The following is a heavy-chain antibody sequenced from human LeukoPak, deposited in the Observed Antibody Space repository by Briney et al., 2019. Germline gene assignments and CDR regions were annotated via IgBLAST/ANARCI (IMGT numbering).Heavy chain of an antibody. CDR3: TRVKSDCSGGACANYFDY. D-gene: IGHD2-15*01. CDR2: VNSDGSST. V-gene: IGHV3-74*01. CDR1: GFTFISYA. J-gene: IGHJ4*02. Sequence: GGSLRLSCAASGFTFISYAMSWVRQAPGRGLEWVSRVNSDGSSTIYADSVKDRFTISRDNPKNTLYLQMNSLRAEDTAVHYCTRVKSDCSGGACANYFDYWGQGTLVTVSS.